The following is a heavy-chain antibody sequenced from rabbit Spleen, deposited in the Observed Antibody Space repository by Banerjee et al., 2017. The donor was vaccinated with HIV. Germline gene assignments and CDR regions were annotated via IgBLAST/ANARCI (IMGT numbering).Heavy chain of an antibody. D-gene: IGHD1-1*01. V-gene: IGHV1S45*01. CDR3: ARDLVAVIGWNFSL. Sequence: QEQLVESGGDLVKPEGSLTLTCTASGFSFSSSYWMCWVRQAPGKGLEWIACIETGNDDISYASWAKGRFTISKTSSTTMTLQMTSLTAADTATYFCARDLVAVIGWNFSLWGQGTLVTVS. CDR1: GFSFSSSYW. CDR2: IETGNDDI. J-gene: IGHJ4*01.